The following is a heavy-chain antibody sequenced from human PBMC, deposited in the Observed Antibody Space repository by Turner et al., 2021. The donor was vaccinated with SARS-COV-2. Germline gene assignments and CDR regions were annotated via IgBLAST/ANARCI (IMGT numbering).Heavy chain of an antibody. CDR3: ATGVAVAGTPSEYYYYYGMNV. V-gene: IGHV1-24*01. CDR2: FDPEDGET. D-gene: IGHD6-19*01. Sequence: QVQLVQSGAAVKKPGASVKVSCKVSGYSLTALSMHWVRQAPGKGLEWMGGFDPEDGETIYAQKFQGRVTMTEDTSTDTAYMELSSLRSEDTAVYYCATGVAVAGTPSEYYYYYGMNVWGQGTTVTVSS. J-gene: IGHJ6*02. CDR1: GYSLTALS.